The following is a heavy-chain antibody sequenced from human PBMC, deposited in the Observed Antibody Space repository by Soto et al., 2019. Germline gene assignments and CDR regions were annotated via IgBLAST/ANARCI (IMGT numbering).Heavy chain of an antibody. V-gene: IGHV3-33*01. Sequence: GGSLRLSCAASGFTFSSYGMHWVRQAPGKGLEWVAVIWYDGSNKYYADSVKGRFTISRDNSKNTLYLQMNSLRAEDTAVYYCAGTLRGQYYFDYWGQGTLVTVSS. J-gene: IGHJ4*02. D-gene: IGHD2-15*01. CDR3: AGTLRGQYYFDY. CDR2: IWYDGSNK. CDR1: GFTFSSYG.